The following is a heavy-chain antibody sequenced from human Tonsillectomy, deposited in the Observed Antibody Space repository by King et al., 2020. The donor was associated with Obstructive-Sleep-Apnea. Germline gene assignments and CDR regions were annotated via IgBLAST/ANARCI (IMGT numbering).Heavy chain of an antibody. Sequence: VQLQESGPGLVKPSETLSLTCTFSCDSISTSYYWTWIRQPPGKGLDWIGTIYYSGSTYHNPSLKGRVTISVATSKNQFSLNLNSVTAADTAVYYCARGPSLGEENDYWGQGTLVTVSS. CDR1: CDSISTSYY. V-gene: IGHV4-38-2*02. CDR2: IYYSGST. J-gene: IGHJ4*02. CDR3: ARGPSLGEENDY. D-gene: IGHD2-21*01.